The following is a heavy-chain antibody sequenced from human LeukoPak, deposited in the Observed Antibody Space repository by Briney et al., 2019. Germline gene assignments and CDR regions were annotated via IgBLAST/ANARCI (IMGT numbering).Heavy chain of an antibody. D-gene: IGHD3-22*01. J-gene: IGHJ4*02. CDR2: INHSGST. CDR3: ARDLNNYYDSSGQDY. CDR1: GGSFSGYY. V-gene: IGHV4-34*01. Sequence: PSETLSLTCAVYGGSFSGYYWSWIRQPPGKGLEWIGEINHSGSTNYNPSLKSRVTISVDTSRNQFSLKLSSVTAADTAVYYCARDLNNYYDSSGQDYWGQGTLVTVSS.